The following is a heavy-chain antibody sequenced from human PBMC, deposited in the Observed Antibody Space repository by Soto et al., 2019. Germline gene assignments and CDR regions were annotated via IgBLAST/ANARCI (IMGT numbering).Heavy chain of an antibody. CDR2: ISYDGSNK. CDR3: ANDRGSSGWAIAFDI. CDR1: GFTFSSFG. D-gene: IGHD6-19*01. J-gene: IGHJ3*02. Sequence: QVQLVESGGGVVQPGRSLRLSCAASGFTFSSFGMHWVRQAPGKGLEWVAVISYDGSNKYYADSVKGRFTISRDNSKNTLYLQMNSLRAEDTAVYFCANDRGSSGWAIAFDIWGQGTMVTVSS. V-gene: IGHV3-30*18.